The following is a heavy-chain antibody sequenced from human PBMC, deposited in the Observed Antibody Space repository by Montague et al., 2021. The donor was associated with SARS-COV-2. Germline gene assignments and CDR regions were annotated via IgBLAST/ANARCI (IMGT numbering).Heavy chain of an antibody. CDR3: ARAVSVRRAVNWFDP. CDR1: GGSMSDHY. D-gene: IGHD3-10*01. J-gene: IGHJ5*02. CDR2: SYYSGGS. Sequence: SETLSLTCTVSGGSMSDHYWAWIRQPPGKGLEWLAYSYYSGGSNTNASPNSRGTMSVDTSKNQYSLKLTAVTAADTAAYYCARAVSVRRAVNWFDPWGQGTLVTVSS. V-gene: IGHV4-59*11.